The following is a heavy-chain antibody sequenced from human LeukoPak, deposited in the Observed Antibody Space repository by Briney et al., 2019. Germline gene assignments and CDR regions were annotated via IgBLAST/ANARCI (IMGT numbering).Heavy chain of an antibody. D-gene: IGHD1-1*01. J-gene: IGHJ4*02. Sequence: GESPRLSCAASGFTFSNDAMNWVRQAPGKGLEWVSGISNTAVYIYYADSVKGRFTISRDNSKNALYLQMSRLRAEDTATYYCARNLGTHPGSHWGQGTLVTVSS. CDR2: ISNTAVYI. V-gene: IGHV3-23*01. CDR1: GFTFSNDA. CDR3: ARNLGTHPGSH.